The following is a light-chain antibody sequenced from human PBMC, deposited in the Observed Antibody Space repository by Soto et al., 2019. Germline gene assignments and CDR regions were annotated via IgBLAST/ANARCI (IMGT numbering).Light chain of an antibody. CDR2: EVT. Sequence: QSALTQPASVSGSPGQSITISCTGTSSDVGGYAYVSWYQQYPGKAPKFMIYEVTNRTSGVSHRFSGSKSGNTASLTISGLQAEDEADYYCTSYTTPSTYVFGTGTKVTVL. CDR1: SSDVGGYAY. CDR3: TSYTTPSTYV. V-gene: IGLV2-14*01. J-gene: IGLJ1*01.